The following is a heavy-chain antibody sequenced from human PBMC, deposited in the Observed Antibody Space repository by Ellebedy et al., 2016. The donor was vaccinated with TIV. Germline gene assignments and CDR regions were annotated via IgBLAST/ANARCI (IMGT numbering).Heavy chain of an antibody. J-gene: IGHJ4*02. CDR2: IWYDGSNK. V-gene: IGHV3-33*01. Sequence: GESLKISCAASGFTFSSYGMHWVRQAPGKGLEWVAVIWYDGSNKYYADSVKGRFTISRDNSKNTLYLQMNSLRAEDTAVYYCARDSSAGSWTPFDYWGQGTLVTVSS. CDR3: ARDSSAGSWTPFDY. CDR1: GFTFSSYG. D-gene: IGHD6-13*01.